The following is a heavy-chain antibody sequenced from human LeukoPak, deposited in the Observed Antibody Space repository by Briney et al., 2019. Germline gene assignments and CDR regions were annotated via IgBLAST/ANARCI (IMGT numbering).Heavy chain of an antibody. V-gene: IGHV4-39*01. CDR2: IYYSGST. CDR1: GGSISSSSYY. J-gene: IGHJ4*02. CDR3: VRQFSSGWYLFDY. D-gene: IGHD6-19*01. Sequence: SETLSLTCTVSGGSISSSSYYWGWIRQPPGKGLEWIGSIYYSGSTYYNPSLKSRVTISVDTSKNQFSLKLSSVTAADTAVYYCVRQFSSGWYLFDYWGQGTLVTVSS.